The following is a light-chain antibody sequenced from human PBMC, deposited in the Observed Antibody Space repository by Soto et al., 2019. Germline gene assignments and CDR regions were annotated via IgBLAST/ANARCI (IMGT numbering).Light chain of an antibody. Sequence: DIVMTQSPGTLSVSPGERATLSCRASQSVSSNLAWYQQKPGQAPRLLIYDASTRATGIPARFSGSGSGTDFIFTTVSLESEDLAVYCCQQYNTWLRYTFGKGTKWGI. CDR1: QSVSSN. CDR3: QQYNTWLRYT. V-gene: IGKV3-15*01. CDR2: DAS. J-gene: IGKJ2*01.